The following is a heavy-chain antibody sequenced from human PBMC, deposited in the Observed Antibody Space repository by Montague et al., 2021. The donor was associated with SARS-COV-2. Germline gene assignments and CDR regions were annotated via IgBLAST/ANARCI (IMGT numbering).Heavy chain of an antibody. CDR2: IYIGGST. V-gene: IGHV3-66*02. Sequence: SLRLSCAASGFTVSRNYMSLVRQAPGKGLEWVSVIYIGGSTYYAXXVXGLFTISRDNSKNTLYLQMNSLRAEDTAVYYCARELYTDIVVVPAALRKHWYFDLWGRGTLVTVSS. CDR1: GFTVSRNY. J-gene: IGHJ2*01. D-gene: IGHD2-2*01. CDR3: ARELYTDIVVVPAALRKHWYFDL.